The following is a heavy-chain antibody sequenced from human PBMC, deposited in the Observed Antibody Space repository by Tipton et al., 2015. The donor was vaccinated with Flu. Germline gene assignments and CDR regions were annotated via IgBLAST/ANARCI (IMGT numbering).Heavy chain of an antibody. Sequence: TLSLTCTVSGGSISSGSYYWSWIRQPAGKGLEWIGRIYTSGSTNYNPSLKSRVTILVDTSKNQFSLKLSSVTAADTAVYYCAREKHDSSGYYYFFDYWGQGSLVTVSS. CDR2: IYTSGST. D-gene: IGHD3-22*01. CDR3: AREKHDSSGYYYFFDY. J-gene: IGHJ4*02. V-gene: IGHV4-61*02. CDR1: GGSISSGSYY.